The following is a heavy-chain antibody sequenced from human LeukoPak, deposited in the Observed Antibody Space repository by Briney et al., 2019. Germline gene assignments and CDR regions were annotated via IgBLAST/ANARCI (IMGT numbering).Heavy chain of an antibody. D-gene: IGHD3-3*01. CDR1: GGSISSYY. CDR2: IYSTGST. J-gene: IGHJ3*02. Sequence: SETLPLTCTVSGGSISSYYWSWIRQPAGKGLEWIGRIYSTGSTDYNPSLESRLTMSLDASRNQFSLKLSSVTAADTAVYYCARGNYDAHGAFDIWGQGTMVTVSS. CDR3: ARGNYDAHGAFDI. V-gene: IGHV4-4*07.